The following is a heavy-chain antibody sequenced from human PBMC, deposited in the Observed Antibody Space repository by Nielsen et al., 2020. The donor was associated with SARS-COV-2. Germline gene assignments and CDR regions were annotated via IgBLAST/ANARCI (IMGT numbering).Heavy chain of an antibody. D-gene: IGHD6-19*01. CDR2: IYYSGST. CDR3: ARVASGWYDYYYYYYIDV. Sequence: RQAPGKGLEWIGSIYYSGSTYYNPSLKSRVTISVDTSKNQFSLKLSSVTAADTAVYYCARVASGWYDYYYYYYIDVWGKGTTVTVSS. V-gene: IGHV4-39*07. J-gene: IGHJ6*03.